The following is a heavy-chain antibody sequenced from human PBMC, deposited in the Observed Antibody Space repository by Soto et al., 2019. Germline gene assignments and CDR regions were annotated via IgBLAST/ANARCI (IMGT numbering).Heavy chain of an antibody. CDR1: GGSVSSNSYS. CDR2: IYSTENT. CDR3: ARDRVGGYYYDYFDF. D-gene: IGHD3-22*01. V-gene: IGHV4-39*02. J-gene: IGHJ4*02. Sequence: PSETLSLTCTVSGGSVSSNSYSWGWIRQSPGKGLEWIGIIYSTENTYYHPSLLSRVTISADTSMNEFSLRLSSVTAADTAVYYCARDRVGGYYYDYFDFWGQRTLDTVSS.